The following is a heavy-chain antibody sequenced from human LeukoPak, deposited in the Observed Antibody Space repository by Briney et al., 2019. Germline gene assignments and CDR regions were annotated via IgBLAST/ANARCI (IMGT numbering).Heavy chain of an antibody. J-gene: IGHJ4*02. D-gene: IGHD3-22*01. CDR2: ISGSGGTT. V-gene: IGHV3-23*01. Sequence: GGTLRLSCAASGFTFNTYDMNWVRQAPGKGLEWVSSISGSGGTTYSADSVKGRFTISRDNTKNTLYLQMNSLRAEDTALYYCAKDPSPYYYDSSGYNDGHYYFDYWGQGTLVTVSS. CDR3: AKDPSPYYYDSSGYNDGHYYFDY. CDR1: GFTFNTYD.